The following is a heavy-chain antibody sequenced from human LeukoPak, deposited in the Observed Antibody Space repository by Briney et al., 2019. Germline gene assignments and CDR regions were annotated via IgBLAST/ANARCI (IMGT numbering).Heavy chain of an antibody. Sequence: GGSLRLSCAASGFTFSSYTMSWVREAPGKGLEWVSSISSSINYIYHADSVKGRFTISRDDAQNSVYLQMNSLKDEDTAVYYCARSRTSSPYDRNLNFWGQGTLVIVSS. J-gene: IGHJ4*02. CDR1: GFTFSSYT. V-gene: IGHV3-21*01. CDR3: ARSRTSSPYDRNLNF. D-gene: IGHD1-14*01. CDR2: ISSSINYI.